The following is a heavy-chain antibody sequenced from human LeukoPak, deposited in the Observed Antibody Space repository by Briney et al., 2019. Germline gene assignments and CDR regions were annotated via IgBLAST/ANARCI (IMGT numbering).Heavy chain of an antibody. CDR2: IYHSGST. CDR3: ASTVGEEGFDP. V-gene: IGHV4-4*02. CDR1: GGSISSSNW. J-gene: IGHJ5*02. D-gene: IGHD3-16*01. Sequence: SETLSLTCAVSGGSISSSNWWSWVRQPPGKGLEWIGEIYHSGSTNYNPSLKSRATISVDKSKNQFSLKLSSVTAADTAVYYCASTVGEEGFDPWGQGTLVTVSS.